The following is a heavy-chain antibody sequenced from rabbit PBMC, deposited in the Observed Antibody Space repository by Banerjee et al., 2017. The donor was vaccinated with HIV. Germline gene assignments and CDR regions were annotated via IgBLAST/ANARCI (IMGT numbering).Heavy chain of an antibody. J-gene: IGHJ6*01. Sequence: QSLEESGGGLVQPEGSLTLTCTTSGFSFSSNDYMCWVRQAPGKGLEWISCIAGDSSGFTYSATWAKGRFTCSKTSSTTVTLQMTSLTVADTATYFCARDTGTSFSSYGMDLWGPGTLVTVS. V-gene: IGHV1S40*01. CDR3: ARDTGTSFSSYGMDL. CDR2: IAGDSSGFT. CDR1: GFSFSSNDY. D-gene: IGHD7-1*01.